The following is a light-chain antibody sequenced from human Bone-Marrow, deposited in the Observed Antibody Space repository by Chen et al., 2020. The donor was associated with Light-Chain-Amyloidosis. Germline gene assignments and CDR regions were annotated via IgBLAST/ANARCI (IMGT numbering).Light chain of an antibody. CDR3: QSADSSGTYEVI. CDR1: DLPTKY. CDR2: RDT. V-gene: IGLV3-25*03. J-gene: IGLJ2*01. Sequence: SYERTQPPSFSVPPGQTARITCSGDDLPTKYAYWYQQKPGQAPVLVIHRDTERPSGISERFSGSSSGTTATLTISGVQAEDEADYHCQSADSSGTYEVIFGGGTKLTVL.